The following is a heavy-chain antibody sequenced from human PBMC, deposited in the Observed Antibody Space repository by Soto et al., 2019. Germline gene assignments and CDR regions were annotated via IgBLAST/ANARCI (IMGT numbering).Heavy chain of an antibody. D-gene: IGHD5-12*01. V-gene: IGHV3-33*01. J-gene: IGHJ6*02. CDR3: AREPGYSGYAFSLDG. CDR1: GFTFSSYG. CDR2: IWYDGSNK. Sequence: GGSLRLSCAASGFTFSSYGMHWVRQAPGKALEWVAVIWYDGSNKYYADSVKGRFTISRDNSKNTLYLQMNSLRAEDTAVYYCAREPGYSGYAFSLDGWGQGTTVTVSS.